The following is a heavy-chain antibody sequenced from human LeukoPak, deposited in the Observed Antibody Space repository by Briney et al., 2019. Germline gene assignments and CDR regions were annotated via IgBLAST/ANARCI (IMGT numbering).Heavy chain of an antibody. CDR2: ISWDSGGI. D-gene: IGHD7-27*01. Sequence: GGSLRLSCAASGFIFDDYAMHWVRQAPGKGLEWVSGISWDSGGIDYADSVKGRFTISRDNSKNMVWLQINSPTAEDTATYYCAKDGNWARFEDWGQGALVTVSS. CDR3: AKDGNWARFED. J-gene: IGHJ4*02. V-gene: IGHV3-9*01. CDR1: GFIFDDYA.